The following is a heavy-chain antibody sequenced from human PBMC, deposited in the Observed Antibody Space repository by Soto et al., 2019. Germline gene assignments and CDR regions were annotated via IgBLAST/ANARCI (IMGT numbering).Heavy chain of an antibody. J-gene: IGHJ3*02. D-gene: IGHD1-26*01. Sequence: GASVKVSCKASGYTFTSYGISWVRQAPGQGLEWMGWISAYNGNTNYAQKLQGRVTMTTDTSTSTAYMELRSLSSDDTAVYYCATHGWIIPYSGSGYAFDIWGQGTMVTVSS. CDR1: GYTFTSYG. V-gene: IGHV1-18*01. CDR3: ATHGWIIPYSGSGYAFDI. CDR2: ISAYNGNT.